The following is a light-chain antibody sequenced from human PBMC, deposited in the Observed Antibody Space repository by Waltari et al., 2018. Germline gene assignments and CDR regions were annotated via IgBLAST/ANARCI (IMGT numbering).Light chain of an antibody. CDR2: DVS. J-gene: IGLJ3*02. V-gene: IGLV2-14*03. Sequence: QSALTQPASVSGSPGQSVSISCTGTSSDFGAYKYVPWYQQHQAKATKLIIYDVSDRPSGVSDRFSGSKSGNTASLIISGLQAEDEADYYCSSYSSSTTRVFGGGTKLTVL. CDR1: SSDFGAYKY. CDR3: SSYSSSTTRV.